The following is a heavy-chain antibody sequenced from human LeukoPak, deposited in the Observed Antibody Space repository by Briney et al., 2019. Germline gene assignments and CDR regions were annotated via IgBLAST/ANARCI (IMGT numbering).Heavy chain of an antibody. V-gene: IGHV3-30*18. D-gene: IGHD5-18*01. Sequence: GGSLRLSCAASGFTFSSYGMHWVRQAPGKGLEWVAVISYDGSNKYYADSVKGRFTISRDNSKNTLYLQMNSLRAEDTAVYYCAKELLGAMVTSWGQGTLVTVSS. CDR2: ISYDGSNK. CDR1: GFTFSSYG. CDR3: AKELLGAMVTS. J-gene: IGHJ5*02.